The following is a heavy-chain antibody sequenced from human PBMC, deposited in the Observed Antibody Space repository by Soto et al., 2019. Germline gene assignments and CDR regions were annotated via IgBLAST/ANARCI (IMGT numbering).Heavy chain of an antibody. CDR2: IYYNGDT. J-gene: IGHJ4*02. V-gene: IGHV4-39*01. CDR3: ARHVRDSRSLSGRYYFDY. Sequence: QLRLQESGPGLVKPSETLSLTCTVSGASISSDGFHWGWIRQPPGKGLEWIASIYYNGDTFRNPSLKSRVTMSVDTSKNTFSLNLRSVTAADTAVYYCARHVRDSRSLSGRYYFDYWGQGTLVTVSS. D-gene: IGHD6-6*01. CDR1: GASISSDGFH.